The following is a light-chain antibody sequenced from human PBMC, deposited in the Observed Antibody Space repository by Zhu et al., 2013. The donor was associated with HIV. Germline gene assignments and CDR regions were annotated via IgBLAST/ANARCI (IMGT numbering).Light chain of an antibody. V-gene: IGKV3-20*01. CDR2: SSS. J-gene: IGKJ1*01. CDR1: QSVNNY. CDR3: QQYGSSFTWT. Sequence: EIALTQSPTTLSLSPGDRATLSCRASQSVNNYLAWYQHKPGQAPRLLIHSSSKRATGIPDRFSGSGSGTEFSLSISRLEPEDFGLYYCQQYGSSFTWTFGQGTKVEMK.